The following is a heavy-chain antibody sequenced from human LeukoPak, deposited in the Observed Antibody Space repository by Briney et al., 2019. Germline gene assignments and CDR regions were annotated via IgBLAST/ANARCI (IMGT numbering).Heavy chain of an antibody. D-gene: IGHD2-2*02. CDR2: VNHSGST. Sequence: SETLSLTCAVYGGSFSGYYWSWIRPPPGRGLEWIGEVNHSGSTYYNPSLKSRITISVDTPKNQFSLKLSSVTAADTAVYYCARRFSFRYCSSTSCYTTPGGAFDIWGQGTMVTVSS. CDR1: GGSFSGYY. V-gene: IGHV4-34*01. J-gene: IGHJ3*02. CDR3: ARRFSFRYCSSTSCYTTPGGAFDI.